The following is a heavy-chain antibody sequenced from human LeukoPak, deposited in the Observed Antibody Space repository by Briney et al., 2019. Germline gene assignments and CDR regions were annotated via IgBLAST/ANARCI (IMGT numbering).Heavy chain of an antibody. V-gene: IGHV4-34*01. Sequence: PSETLSLTCAVYGGSFSGYYWSWIRQPPGKGLEWIGEINHSGSTNYNPSLKSRVTISVDTSKNQFSLKLSSVTAADTAVYYCARETYYYGSGSYYNVSGDRGQGTLVTVSS. CDR2: INHSGST. CDR3: ARETYYYGSGSYYNVSGD. D-gene: IGHD3-10*01. J-gene: IGHJ4*02. CDR1: GGSFSGYY.